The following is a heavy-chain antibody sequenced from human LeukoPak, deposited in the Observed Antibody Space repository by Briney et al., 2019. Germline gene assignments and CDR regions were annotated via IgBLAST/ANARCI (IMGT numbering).Heavy chain of an antibody. CDR3: AREGEPRGLPDY. D-gene: IGHD5-18*01. J-gene: IGHJ4*02. CDR2: IYTSGST. V-gene: IGHV4-61*02. CDR1: GGSISSGSYY. Sequence: SETLSLTCTVSGGSISSGSYYWSWIRQPAGKGLEWIGRIYTSGSTNYNPSLKSRVTISVDTSKNQFPLKLSSVTAADTAVYYCAREGEPRGLPDYWGQGTLVTVSS.